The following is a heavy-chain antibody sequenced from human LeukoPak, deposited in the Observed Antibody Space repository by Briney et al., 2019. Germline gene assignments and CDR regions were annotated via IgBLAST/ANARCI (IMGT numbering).Heavy chain of an antibody. Sequence: AASVKVSCKVSGYTLTELSMHWVRQAPGKGLEWMGGFDPEDGETIYAQKFQGRVTMTEDTSTDTAYMELSSLRSEDTAVYYCATNIVVVSGDAFDIWGQGTMVTVSS. CDR3: ATNIVVVSGDAFDI. CDR2: FDPEDGET. V-gene: IGHV1-24*01. CDR1: GYTLTELS. J-gene: IGHJ3*02. D-gene: IGHD2-21*01.